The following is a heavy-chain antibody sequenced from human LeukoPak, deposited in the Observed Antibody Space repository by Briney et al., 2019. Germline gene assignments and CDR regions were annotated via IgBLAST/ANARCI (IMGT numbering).Heavy chain of an antibody. V-gene: IGHV3-23*01. CDR3: ASRDGYNAFDY. CDR2: IIGSGGST. D-gene: IGHD5-24*01. J-gene: IGHJ4*02. Sequence: PGGSLRLSCAASGFTFSSYAMSWVRQAPGEGLEWVSVIIGSGGSTDHADSVTGRFTLSRDNSKNTLYLQMNSLRAEDTAIYYCASRDGYNAFDYWGQGTLVTVSS. CDR1: GFTFSSYA.